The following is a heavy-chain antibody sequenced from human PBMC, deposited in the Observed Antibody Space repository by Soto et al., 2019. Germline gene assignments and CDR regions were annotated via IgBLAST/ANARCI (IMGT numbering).Heavy chain of an antibody. V-gene: IGHV3-30-3*01. CDR3: ARTNRGGITILGVVTTNYYYYGMDV. Sequence: GGSLRLSCAASGFTFSSYAMHWVRQAPGKGLEWVAVISYDGSNKYYADSVKGRFTISRDNSKNTLYLQMNSLRAEDTAVYYCARTNRGGITILGVVTTNYYYYGMDVWGQGTTVTVSS. CDR2: ISYDGSNK. CDR1: GFTFSSYA. J-gene: IGHJ6*02. D-gene: IGHD3-3*01.